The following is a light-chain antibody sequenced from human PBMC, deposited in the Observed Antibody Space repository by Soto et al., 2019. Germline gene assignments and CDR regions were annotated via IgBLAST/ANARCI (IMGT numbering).Light chain of an antibody. J-gene: IGKJ5*01. V-gene: IGKV3-20*01. CDR3: QQYGNSPIT. Sequence: EVVLTQSPGTLSLSRGERATLSCRASERIYSAYLGWYQQKPGQAHRLLIYGTSSRATGIPDRFSGSGSGTDFTLTISRLEPEDFAVYYCQQYGNSPITFGQGTRLEIK. CDR1: ERIYSAY. CDR2: GTS.